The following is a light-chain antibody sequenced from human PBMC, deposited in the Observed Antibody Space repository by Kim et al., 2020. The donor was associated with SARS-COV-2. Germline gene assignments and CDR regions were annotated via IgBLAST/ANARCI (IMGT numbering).Light chain of an antibody. CDR2: KAS. V-gene: IGKV1-5*03. CDR3: QQYNSTYT. J-gene: IGKJ2*01. CDR1: QSISSW. Sequence: RSASVGDRVTLTCRARQSISSWLAWYQQKPGKAPKLLIYKASSLESGVPSRFSGSGSGTEFTLTISSLQPDDFATYYCQQYNSTYTFGQGTKLEI.